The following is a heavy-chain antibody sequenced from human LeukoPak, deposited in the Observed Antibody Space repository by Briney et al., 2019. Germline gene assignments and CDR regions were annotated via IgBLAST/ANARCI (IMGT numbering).Heavy chain of an antibody. Sequence: GGSLRLSCAASGFTFSSYWMTWVRQAPGKGLEWVANIYQDGSKKNYVDSVKDRFTISRDNAKNSLYLQMNSLRAEDTALYYCAKDIRITIFGSGMDVWGQGTTVTVSS. CDR2: IYQDGSKK. CDR3: AKDIRITIFGSGMDV. J-gene: IGHJ6*02. CDR1: GFTFSSYW. D-gene: IGHD3-3*01. V-gene: IGHV3-7*03.